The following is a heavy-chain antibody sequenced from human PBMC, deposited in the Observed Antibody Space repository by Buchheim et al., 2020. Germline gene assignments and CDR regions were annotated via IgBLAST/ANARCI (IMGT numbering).Heavy chain of an antibody. CDR2: ISSSGSTI. CDR3: ASTIAVAGTQQGAFDI. V-gene: IGHV3-48*03. D-gene: IGHD6-19*01. CDR1: GFTFSSYE. J-gene: IGHJ3*02. Sequence: EVQLVESGGGLVQPGGSLRLSCAASGFTFSSYEMNWVRQAPGKGLEWVSYISSSGSTIYYADSVKGRFTISRDNAKNSLYLQMNSMRAEDTAVYYCASTIAVAGTQQGAFDIWGQGT.